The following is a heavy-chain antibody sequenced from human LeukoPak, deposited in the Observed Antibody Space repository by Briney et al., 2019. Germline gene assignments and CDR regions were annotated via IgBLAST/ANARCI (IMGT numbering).Heavy chain of an antibody. V-gene: IGHV1-18*01. J-gene: IGHJ4*02. D-gene: IGHD1-14*01. CDR2: ISAYNGNT. CDR1: GYTFTSYG. CDR3: VKDRGNHVTDY. Sequence: ASVKVSCKASGYTFTSYGISWVRQAPGQGLEWMGWISAYNGNTNYAQKLQGRVTMTTDTSTSTAYMELRSLRSDDTAIYYCVKDRGNHVTDYWGQGTLVTVSS.